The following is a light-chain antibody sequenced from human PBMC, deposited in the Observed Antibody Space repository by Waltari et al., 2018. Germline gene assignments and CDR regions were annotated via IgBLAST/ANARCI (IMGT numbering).Light chain of an antibody. CDR1: QTITGSW. Sequence: EIVLTQSPGTLSVSPGESVTVSCRASQTITGSWLTWYHQKPGQAPRLLIYGASNRAPGIPDRFSGSGSGTDFTPTISRLEPEDSAVYYCQQYDGSVVTFGGGTKVEIK. CDR3: QQYDGSVVT. J-gene: IGKJ4*01. CDR2: GAS. V-gene: IGKV3-20*01.